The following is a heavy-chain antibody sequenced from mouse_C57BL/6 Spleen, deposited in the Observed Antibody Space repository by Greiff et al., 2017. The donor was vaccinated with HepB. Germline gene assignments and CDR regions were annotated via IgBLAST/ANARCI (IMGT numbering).Heavy chain of an antibody. D-gene: IGHD2-2*01. V-gene: IGHV1-52*01. CDR1: GYTFTSYW. Sequence: QVQLQQPGAELVRPGSSVKLSCKASGYTFTSYWMHWVKQRPIQGLEWIGNIDPSDSETHYNQKFKDKATLTVDKSSSTAYMQLSSLTSEDSAVYYCARSFMVTTVFDYWGQGTTLTVSS. CDR3: ARSFMVTTVFDY. CDR2: IDPSDSET. J-gene: IGHJ2*01.